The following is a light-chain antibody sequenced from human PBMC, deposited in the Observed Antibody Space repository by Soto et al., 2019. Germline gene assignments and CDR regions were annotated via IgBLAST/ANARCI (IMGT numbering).Light chain of an antibody. J-gene: IGLJ1*01. CDR3: SSYTSRNTRV. CDR1: SIDVGGYNY. CDR2: DVT. V-gene: IGLV2-14*03. Sequence: QSALTQPASVSGSPGQSITISCPGTSIDVGGYNYVSWYQQHPGKAPKLMIYDVTNRPSGVSNRFSDSKSGNTASLTISGLQADDEADYYCSSYTSRNTRVFGSGTKVTVL.